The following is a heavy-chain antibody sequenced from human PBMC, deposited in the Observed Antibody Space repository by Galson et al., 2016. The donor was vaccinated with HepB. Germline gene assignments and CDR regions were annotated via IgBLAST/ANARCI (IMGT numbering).Heavy chain of an antibody. CDR2: INRDGSEK. CDR3: ARAMSGSYDF. CDR1: GFIFRNYW. V-gene: IGHV3-7*01. J-gene: IGHJ4*02. Sequence: SLRLSCAASGFIFRNYWMTWVRQAPGKGLEWVANINRDGSEKYYMHSVRGRFTISRDSAKNLVFLQMNSLRAEDTAVYHCARAMSGSYDFRGQGILVTVSS. D-gene: IGHD1-26*01.